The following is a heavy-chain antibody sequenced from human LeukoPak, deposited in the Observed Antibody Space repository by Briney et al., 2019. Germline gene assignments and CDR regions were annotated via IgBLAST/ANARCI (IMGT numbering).Heavy chain of an antibody. CDR2: VHRSGTT. Sequence: SETLSLTCTVSGASISSFSWSWIRQPAGAGLEWIGRVHRSGTTDYNPSLKSRVTMSVDTSRNQFSLRLSSVTAADTAVYYCARDWTTTPGNWFDPWGQGTLVTVSS. CDR1: GASISSFS. D-gene: IGHD4-11*01. V-gene: IGHV4-4*07. J-gene: IGHJ5*02. CDR3: ARDWTTTPGNWFDP.